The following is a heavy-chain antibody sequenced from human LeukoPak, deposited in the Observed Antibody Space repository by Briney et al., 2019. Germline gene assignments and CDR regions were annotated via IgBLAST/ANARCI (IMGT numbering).Heavy chain of an antibody. J-gene: IGHJ4*02. D-gene: IGHD3-3*01. V-gene: IGHV1-69*05. CDR1: GGTFSSYA. CDR3: ARAVSNYDFWSGYFDY. CDR2: IIPIFGTA. Sequence: ASVKVSCKASGGTFSSYAISWVRQAPGQGLEWMGGIIPIFGTANYAQKFQGRVTITTDESTSTAYMELSSLRSEDTAVYYCARAVSNYDFWSGYFDYWGQGTLVTVSS.